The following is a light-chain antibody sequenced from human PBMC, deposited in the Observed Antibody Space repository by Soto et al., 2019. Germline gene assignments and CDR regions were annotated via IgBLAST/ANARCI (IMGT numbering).Light chain of an antibody. V-gene: IGKV1-39*01. Sequence: DIQMTQSPSSLSASVGDRVTITCRASQSISSYLNWYQQKPGKAPKLLIYAASSLQSGVPSRFSGSGSGTDFTLTISSLQPEDFTTYYCHQRYNTPRTFGKGTKVDI. CDR2: AAS. CDR3: HQRYNTPRT. CDR1: QSISSY. J-gene: IGKJ1*01.